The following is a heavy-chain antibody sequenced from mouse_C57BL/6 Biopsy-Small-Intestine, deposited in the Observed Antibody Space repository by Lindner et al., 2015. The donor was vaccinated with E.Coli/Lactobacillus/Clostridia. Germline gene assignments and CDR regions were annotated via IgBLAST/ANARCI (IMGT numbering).Heavy chain of an antibody. CDR3: ARYDYDGAY. V-gene: IGHV1-85*01. Sequence: VQLQESGPELVKPGASVKLSCKASGYTFTSYDINWVKQRPGQGLEWIGWIYPRDGSTIYNEKFKGKATLTVDTSSRTAYMELHSLTSEDSAVYFCARYDYDGAYWGQGTLVTVSA. D-gene: IGHD2-4*01. CDR2: IYPRDGST. J-gene: IGHJ3*01. CDR1: GYTFTSYD.